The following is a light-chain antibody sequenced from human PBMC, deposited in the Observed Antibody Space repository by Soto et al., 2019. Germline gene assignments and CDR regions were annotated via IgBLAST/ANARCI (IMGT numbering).Light chain of an antibody. Sequence: NFMLTQPHSVSESPGKTVTISCTGSGGSIASNYVQWFQQRPGSVPTTVIYEDNQRPSWVPDRFSGSVDSSSNSASLTISGLKTEDEADYYCQSYDSSNHVVFGGGTKLTV. CDR2: EDN. V-gene: IGLV6-57*02. J-gene: IGLJ2*01. CDR3: QSYDSSNHVV. CDR1: GGSIASNY.